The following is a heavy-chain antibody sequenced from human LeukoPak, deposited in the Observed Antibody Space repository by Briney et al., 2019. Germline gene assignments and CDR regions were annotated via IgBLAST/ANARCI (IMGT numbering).Heavy chain of an antibody. V-gene: IGHV3-7*04. Sequence: GGSFLLSCAASGFSFSTYWMNWVRQAPGKGLEWVANIKQDVSEKYYVDSVKGRFTISRDNARNSLYLQMDSLRADDTAVYYCARLRPYSSSWYAYYGMDVWGQGST. J-gene: IGHJ6*02. D-gene: IGHD6-13*01. CDR2: IKQDVSEK. CDR1: GFSFSTYW. CDR3: ARLRPYSSSWYAYYGMDV.